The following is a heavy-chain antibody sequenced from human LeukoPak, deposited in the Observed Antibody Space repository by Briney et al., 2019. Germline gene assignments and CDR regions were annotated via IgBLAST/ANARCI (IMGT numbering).Heavy chain of an antibody. D-gene: IGHD6-6*01. CDR1: GFSLSTSGVG. CDR2: IYWNDDK. Sequence: SGPTLVKPTQTLTLTCTFSGFSLSTSGVGVGWIRQPPGKALEWLALIYWNDDKRYSPSLKSRLTITKDTSKNQVVLTMTNMDPVDTATYYCAHRLRAARPFDYWGQGTLVTVSS. V-gene: IGHV2-5*01. J-gene: IGHJ4*02. CDR3: AHRLRAARPFDY.